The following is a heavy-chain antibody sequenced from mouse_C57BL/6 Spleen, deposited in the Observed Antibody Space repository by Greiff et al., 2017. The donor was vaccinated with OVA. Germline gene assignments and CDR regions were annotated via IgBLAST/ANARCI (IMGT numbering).Heavy chain of an antibody. CDR1: GYTFTDYY. CDR3: ARSRTTYFDY. V-gene: IGHV1-76*01. CDR2: IYPGSGNT. Sequence: QVQLQQSGAELVRPGASVKLSCKASGYTFTDYYINWVKQRPGQGLEWIARIYPGSGNTYYNEKFKGKATLTAEKSSSTAYMQLSSLTSEDSAAYFCARSRTTYFDYWGQGTTLTVSS. J-gene: IGHJ2*01.